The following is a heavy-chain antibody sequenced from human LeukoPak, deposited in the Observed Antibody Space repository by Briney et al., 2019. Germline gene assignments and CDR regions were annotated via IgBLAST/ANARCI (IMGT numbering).Heavy chain of an antibody. CDR1: GFTFSGYG. CDR3: ASVAVGGHFDY. V-gene: IGHV3-64*01. Sequence: GGSLRLSCVASGFTFSGYGVHWVRQAPGKGLEYVSAISYDGESTYYANSVKGRFTISRDNSKNTLFLQMGSLRAEDMAVYYCASVAVGGHFDYWGQGTLVTVSS. J-gene: IGHJ4*02. D-gene: IGHD2-15*01. CDR2: ISYDGEST.